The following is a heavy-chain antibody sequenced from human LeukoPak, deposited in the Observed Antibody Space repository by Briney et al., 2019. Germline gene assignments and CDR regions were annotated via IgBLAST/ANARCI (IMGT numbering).Heavy chain of an antibody. CDR1: GYSFIAYY. Sequence: ASVNVSCKASGYSFIAYYMHWVRQAPGQGLEWMGRINPHTGVTNYAQNFQGRVAMTRDTSITTAYMELSRLRSDDTAVYYCARDYSDYNSFDYWGQGTLVTVSS. V-gene: IGHV1-2*06. CDR2: INPHTGVT. CDR3: ARDYSDYNSFDY. J-gene: IGHJ4*02. D-gene: IGHD4-11*01.